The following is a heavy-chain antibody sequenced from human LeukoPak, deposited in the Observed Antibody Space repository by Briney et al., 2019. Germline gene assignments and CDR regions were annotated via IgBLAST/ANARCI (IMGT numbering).Heavy chain of an antibody. Sequence: SETLSLTCTVSGGSISSYYWSWIRQPPGKGLEWIRYIYYSGSTNYNPSLKSRVTISVDTSKNQFSLKLSSVTAADTAVYYCARASPLVPSNFDYWGQGTLVTVSS. V-gene: IGHV4-59*01. J-gene: IGHJ4*02. CDR3: ARASPLVPSNFDY. D-gene: IGHD6-13*01. CDR1: GGSISSYY. CDR2: IYYSGST.